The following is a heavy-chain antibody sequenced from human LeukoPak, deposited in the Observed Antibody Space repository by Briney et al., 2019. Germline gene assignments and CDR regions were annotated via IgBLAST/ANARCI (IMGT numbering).Heavy chain of an antibody. CDR2: ISSSGSTI. D-gene: IGHD6-19*01. J-gene: IGHJ4*02. CDR3: ASNSGWYYFDY. Sequence: GGSLRLSCAASGFTFSSYEMNWVRQAPGKGLEWVSYISSSGSTIYYADSVKGRFTISRDNAKNSLYLQMYSLRAEDTAVYYCASNSGWYYFDYWGQGTLVTVSS. V-gene: IGHV3-48*03. CDR1: GFTFSSYE.